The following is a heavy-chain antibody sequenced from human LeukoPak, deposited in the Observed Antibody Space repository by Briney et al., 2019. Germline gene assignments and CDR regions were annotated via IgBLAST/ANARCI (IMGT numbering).Heavy chain of an antibody. V-gene: IGHV3-7*01. CDR3: ARDDSYYDFWSGLFDP. Sequence: QXXGXGXXWXAXIKQDGSEKYYVDSVKGRFTISRDNAKNSLYLQMNSLRAEDTAVYYCARDDSYYDFWSGLFDPWGQGTLVTVSS. CDR2: IKQDGSEK. D-gene: IGHD3-3*01. J-gene: IGHJ5*02.